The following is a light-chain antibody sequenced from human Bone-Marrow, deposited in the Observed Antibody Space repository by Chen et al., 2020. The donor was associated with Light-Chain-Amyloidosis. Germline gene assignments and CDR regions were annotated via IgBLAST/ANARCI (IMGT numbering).Light chain of an antibody. CDR3: QSADSSGTYEVI. V-gene: IGLV3-25*03. CDR1: DLPTKY. Sequence: SYDLTQPPSVTLFPGPLGRITCSGDDLPTKYAYGYQQKPGQAPLLVIHRDTERPSGISERFSGSSSGTTATLTISGVQAEDGADYHCQSADSSGTYEVIFGGGTKLTVL. CDR2: RDT. J-gene: IGLJ2*01.